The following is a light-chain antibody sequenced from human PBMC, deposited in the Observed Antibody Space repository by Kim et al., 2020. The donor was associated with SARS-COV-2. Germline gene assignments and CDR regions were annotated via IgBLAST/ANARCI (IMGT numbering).Light chain of an antibody. CDR1: QSVSSN. V-gene: IGKV3-15*01. Sequence: VSPGERATLYCRTSQSVSSNLAWYQQKPGQAPRRLIYGASTRATGIPARFSGSGSGTESTLTISSLQSEDFAVYYCQQYNNWPFTFGPGTKVDIK. J-gene: IGKJ3*01. CDR2: GAS. CDR3: QQYNNWPFT.